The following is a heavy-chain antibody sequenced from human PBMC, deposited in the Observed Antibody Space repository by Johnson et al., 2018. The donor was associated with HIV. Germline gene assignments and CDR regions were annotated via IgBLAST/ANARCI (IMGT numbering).Heavy chain of an antibody. CDR2: MWYDGSNK. Sequence: QVQLVESGGGVVQPGRSLRLSCAASGFIFSTYGMHWVRQAPGKGLAWVAVMWYDGSNKYYADSVKGRFTISRDNSKHTLYLQMNSLRAEDTAVYYCAKGAKRVDSFDIWGQGTMVTVSS. CDR1: GFIFSTYG. CDR3: AKGAKRVDSFDI. V-gene: IGHV3-33*06. J-gene: IGHJ3*02.